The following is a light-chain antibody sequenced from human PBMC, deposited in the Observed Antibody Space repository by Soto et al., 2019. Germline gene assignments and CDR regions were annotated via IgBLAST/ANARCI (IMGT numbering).Light chain of an antibody. J-gene: IGKJ4*02. V-gene: IGKV1-33*01. CDR1: HDISIY. Sequence: DIQMTQSPSSLSASVGDRVTITCQASHDISIYLNWYQHKPGKAPKLLIYDASNLETGVPSRFRGSGSGTHFTFTITSLQPEDIATYYCQQTFSTQISFGGGTTVEIK. CDR3: QQTFSTQIS. CDR2: DAS.